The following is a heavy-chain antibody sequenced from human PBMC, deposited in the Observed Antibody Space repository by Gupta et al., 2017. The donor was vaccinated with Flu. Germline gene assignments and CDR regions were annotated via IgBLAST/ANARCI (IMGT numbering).Heavy chain of an antibody. Sequence: YYWGWIRQRPGKGVDWRGNIYHPGTNHYNPPRNSRVSMSLDTSKNHFSLSLTAVTAAAAVVYFCARLWATDTCPRNSFDIWGPGTMVAVSS. D-gene: IGHD1-26*01. CDR2: IYHPGTN. CDR3: ARLWATDTCPRNSFDI. J-gene: IGHJ3*02. V-gene: IGHV4-39*02. CDR1: YY.